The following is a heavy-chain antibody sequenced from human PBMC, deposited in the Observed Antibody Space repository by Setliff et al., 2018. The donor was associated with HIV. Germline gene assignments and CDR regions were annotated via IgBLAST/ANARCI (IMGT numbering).Heavy chain of an antibody. CDR2: IKQDGSEK. J-gene: IGHJ5*02. Sequence: GGSLRLSCAASGLTFSHYSMGWVRQAPGKGLEWVANIKQDGSEKYYVDSVKGRFTISRDNAKNSLYLQMNSLRAEDTAVYYCARDYITMVGWFDPWGQGTLVTVSS. V-gene: IGHV3-7*05. CDR1: GLTFSHYS. D-gene: IGHD3-10*01. CDR3: ARDYITMVGWFDP.